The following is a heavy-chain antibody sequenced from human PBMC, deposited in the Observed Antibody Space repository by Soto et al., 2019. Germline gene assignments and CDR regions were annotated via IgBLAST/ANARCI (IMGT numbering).Heavy chain of an antibody. CDR1: GGSISSGDYY. D-gene: IGHD3-22*01. J-gene: IGHJ4*02. CDR2: IYYSGST. Sequence: PSETLSLTCTVSGGSISSGDYYWSWIRQPPGKGLEWIGYIYYSGSTYYNPPLKSRVTISVDTSKNQFSLKLSSVTAADTAVYYCARVGYYDSSGYNFDYWGQGTLVTVSS. CDR3: ARVGYYDSSGYNFDY. V-gene: IGHV4-30-4*01.